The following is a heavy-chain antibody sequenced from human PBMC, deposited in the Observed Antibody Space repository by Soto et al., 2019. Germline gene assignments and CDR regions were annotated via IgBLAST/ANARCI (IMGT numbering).Heavy chain of an antibody. CDR2: IDPSDSYT. D-gene: IGHD3-10*01. CDR3: ARDRLRAPFYYYYYGMDV. Sequence: GESLKISCQGSGYSFTSYWISWVRQMPGKVLEWMGRIDPSDSYTNYSPSFQGHVTISADKSISTAYLQWSSLKASDTAMYYCARDRLRAPFYYYYYGMDVWGQGTTVTVSS. V-gene: IGHV5-10-1*01. J-gene: IGHJ6*02. CDR1: GYSFTSYW.